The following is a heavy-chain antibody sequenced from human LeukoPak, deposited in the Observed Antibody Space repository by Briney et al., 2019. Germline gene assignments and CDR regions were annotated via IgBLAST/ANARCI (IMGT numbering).Heavy chain of an antibody. CDR3: ARRVLYSSSWGKHFDY. Sequence: PSETLSLTCAVSGGSISSSNWWSWIRQPPGKGLEWIGEIYHSGSTNYNPSLKSRVTISVDKSKTQFSLKLSSVTAADTAVYYCARRVLYSSSWGKHFDYWGQGTLVTVSS. V-gene: IGHV4-4*02. J-gene: IGHJ4*02. CDR2: IYHSGST. CDR1: GGSISSSNW. D-gene: IGHD6-13*01.